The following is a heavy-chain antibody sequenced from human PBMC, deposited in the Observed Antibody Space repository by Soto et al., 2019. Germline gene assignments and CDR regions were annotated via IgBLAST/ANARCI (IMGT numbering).Heavy chain of an antibody. CDR3: AREGSSGWYNWFDP. Sequence: GGSLRLSCAASGFTFSSYGMHWVRQAPGKGLEWVAVIWYDGSNKYYADSVKGRFTISRDNSKNTLYLQMNSLRAEDTAVYYCAREGSSGWYNWFDPWGRGTLVTVS. CDR2: IWYDGSNK. V-gene: IGHV3-33*01. J-gene: IGHJ5*02. CDR1: GFTFSSYG. D-gene: IGHD6-19*01.